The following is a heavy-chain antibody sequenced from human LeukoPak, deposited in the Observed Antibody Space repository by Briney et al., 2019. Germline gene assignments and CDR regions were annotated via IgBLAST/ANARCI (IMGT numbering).Heavy chain of an antibody. J-gene: IGHJ4*02. CDR3: ARGPSGSDY. CDR1: GYTFTGYY. V-gene: IGHV1-2*06. D-gene: IGHD3-10*01. Sequence: ASVKVSCKVSGYTFTGYYLHWLRQAPRQGLEWMGRINPSSGGTNYAQKFQGRVTMTRDTSINTAYMDLSSLRSDDTAVYYCARGPSGSDYWGQGTLVTVSS. CDR2: INPSSGGT.